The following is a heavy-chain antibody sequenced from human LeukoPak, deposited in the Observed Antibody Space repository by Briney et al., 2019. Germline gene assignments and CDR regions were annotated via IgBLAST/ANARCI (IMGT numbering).Heavy chain of an antibody. D-gene: IGHD6-6*01. CDR1: GFSFSSYE. V-gene: IGHV3-48*03. Sequence: PGGSLRLSCAASGFSFSSYEMNWVRQAPGKGLEWVSYISSSGCIMYSADSVKGRFTISRDNAKNSLYLQMNSLRAEDTAIYYCSGQYSSSSVVDYWGQGTLVTVSS. CDR2: ISSSGCIM. CDR3: SGQYSSSSVVDY. J-gene: IGHJ4*02.